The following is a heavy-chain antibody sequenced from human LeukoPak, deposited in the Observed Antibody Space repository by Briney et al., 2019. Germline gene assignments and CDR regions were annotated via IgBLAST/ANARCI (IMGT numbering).Heavy chain of an antibody. CDR1: GYTLTELS. D-gene: IGHD6-19*01. Sequence: ASVKVSCKVSGYTLTELSMHWVRQAPGKRLEWMGGFDPEDGETIYAQKFQGRVTMTEDTSTDTAYMELSSLRSEDTAVYYCATGRYSSGWPYEGAFDIWGQGTMVTVSS. J-gene: IGHJ3*02. V-gene: IGHV1-24*01. CDR3: ATGRYSSGWPYEGAFDI. CDR2: FDPEDGET.